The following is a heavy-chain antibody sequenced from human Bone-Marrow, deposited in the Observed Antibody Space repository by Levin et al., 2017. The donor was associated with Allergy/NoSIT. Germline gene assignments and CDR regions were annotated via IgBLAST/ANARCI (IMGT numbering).Heavy chain of an antibody. D-gene: IGHD2-8*02. V-gene: IGHV3-7*01. CDR3: ARDGGGSTLSWSGFDP. J-gene: IGHJ5*02. Sequence: GGSLRLSCEASGFSFSRYYMNWVRRAPGKGLEWVANIKQGGETKKYVDSVKGRFTISRDDAKSSLYMQMNSLRAEDTAVYYCARDGGGSTLSWSGFDPWGQGIMVIVSS. CDR1: GFSFSRYY. CDR2: IKQGGETK.